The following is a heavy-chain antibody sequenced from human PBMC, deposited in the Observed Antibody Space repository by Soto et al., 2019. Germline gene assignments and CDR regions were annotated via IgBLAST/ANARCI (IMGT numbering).Heavy chain of an antibody. Sequence: GSLRLSCAASGXTFSSYAMHWVRQAPGKGLEWVAVISYDGSNKYYADSVKGRFTISRDNSKNTLYLQMNSLRAEDTAVYYCARALLYWGQGTLVTVSS. CDR1: GXTFSSYA. J-gene: IGHJ4*02. CDR3: ARALLY. D-gene: IGHD2-15*01. CDR2: ISYDGSNK. V-gene: IGHV3-30-3*01.